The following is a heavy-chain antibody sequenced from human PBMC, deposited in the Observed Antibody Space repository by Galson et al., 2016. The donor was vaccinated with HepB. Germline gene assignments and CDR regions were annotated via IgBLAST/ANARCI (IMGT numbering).Heavy chain of an antibody. D-gene: IGHD3/OR15-3a*01. Sequence: SLRLSCAASGFTFDTYWMAWVRQAPGMGLQWVANIKEDGGEKYYLDSAKGRFTISRDNAKNSLFLQMNSLRVEDTALYYCATATDYAFDIWGQGTMVNVAS. CDR1: GFTFDTYW. J-gene: IGHJ3*02. CDR2: IKEDGGEK. CDR3: ATATDYAFDI. V-gene: IGHV3-7*01.